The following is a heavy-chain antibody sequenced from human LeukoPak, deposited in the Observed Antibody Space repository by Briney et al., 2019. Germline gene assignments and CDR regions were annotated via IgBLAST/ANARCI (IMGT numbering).Heavy chain of an antibody. D-gene: IGHD3-22*01. CDR2: ISSSSSYI. CDR3: ARARNYYDSSGYIGY. CDR1: GFTFSSYS. Sequence: GGSLRLSCAASGFTFSSYSMNWVRRAPGKGLEWVSSISSSSSYIYYADSVKGRFTISRDNAKDSLYLQMNSLRAEDTAVYYCARARNYYDSSGYIGYWGQGTLVTVSS. V-gene: IGHV3-21*01. J-gene: IGHJ4*02.